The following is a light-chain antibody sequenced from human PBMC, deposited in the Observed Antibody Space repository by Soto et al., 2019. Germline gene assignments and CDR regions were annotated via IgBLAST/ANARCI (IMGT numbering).Light chain of an antibody. V-gene: IGKV1-5*01. Sequence: DIPMTQSPSTLSASVGDSVTITCRASQSISSWLAWYQQKPGKAPKLLIYDASTLESGVPSRFSGSGSGTEFTLTISSLQPDDFATYYCQQYNSYSPYTFGQGTKLEIK. CDR1: QSISSW. CDR3: QQYNSYSPYT. CDR2: DAS. J-gene: IGKJ2*01.